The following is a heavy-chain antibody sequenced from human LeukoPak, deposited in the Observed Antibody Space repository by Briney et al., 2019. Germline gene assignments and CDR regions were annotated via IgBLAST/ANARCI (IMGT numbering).Heavy chain of an antibody. J-gene: IGHJ3*02. D-gene: IGHD1-26*01. Sequence: GASVKVSCKASGYTFTSYDINWVRQATGQGLEWMGWMNPNSGNTGYAQKFQGRVTMTRDMSTSTVYMELSSLRSEDTAVYYCARAVGVVGSRGNAFDIWGQGTMVTVSS. V-gene: IGHV1-8*01. CDR3: ARAVGVVGSRGNAFDI. CDR2: MNPNSGNT. CDR1: GYTFTSYD.